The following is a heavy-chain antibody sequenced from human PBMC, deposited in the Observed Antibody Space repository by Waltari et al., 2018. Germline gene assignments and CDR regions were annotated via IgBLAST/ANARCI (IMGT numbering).Heavy chain of an antibody. CDR1: GYTFTSYY. CDR3: ARAAAALPFGY. CDR2: INPSGGST. J-gene: IGHJ4*02. V-gene: IGHV1-46*01. D-gene: IGHD6-13*01. Sequence: QVQLVQSGAEVKKPGASVKVSCKASGYTFTSYYMHWVQQAPGQGLEWMGIINPSGGSTSYAQKFQGRVTMTRNTSISTAYMELSSLRSEDTAVYYCARAAAALPFGYWGQGTLVTVSS.